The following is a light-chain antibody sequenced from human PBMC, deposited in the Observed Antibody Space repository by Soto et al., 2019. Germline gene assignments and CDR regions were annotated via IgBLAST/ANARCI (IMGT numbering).Light chain of an antibody. CDR2: GNS. CDR1: SSNIGAGYD. CDR3: QSYDSSLSGYV. J-gene: IGLJ1*01. Sequence: QSVLTQPPSVSGAPGQRVTISCTGSSSNIGAGYDVHWYQQLPGTAPKLLIYGNSNRPSGVPDRFSGSKSGTSASLAITGLLAEDEAGYYCQSYDSSLSGYVFGTGTKLTVL. V-gene: IGLV1-40*01.